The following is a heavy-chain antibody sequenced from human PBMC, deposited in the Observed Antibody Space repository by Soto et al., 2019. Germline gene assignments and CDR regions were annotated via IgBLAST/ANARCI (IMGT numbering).Heavy chain of an antibody. V-gene: IGHV3-23*01. CDR3: ARKGPPRDAFDI. CDR1: GFTFSSYA. Sequence: GGSLRLSCAASGFTFSSYAMSWVRQTPGKGLEWVSGVLGGGGSTFYADSVKGRFTISRDNSKNTLYVQMNSLRVEDTAIYYCARKGPPRDAFDIWGQGTMVT. J-gene: IGHJ3*02. CDR2: VLGGGGST.